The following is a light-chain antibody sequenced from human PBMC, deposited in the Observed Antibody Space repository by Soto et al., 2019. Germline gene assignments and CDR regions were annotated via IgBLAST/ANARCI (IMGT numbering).Light chain of an antibody. J-gene: IGKJ1*01. CDR3: QQYNNSPLT. Sequence: DIQMTQSPSTLSASVGDRVTITCRASQSINSWLAWYQQKPGKAPKLLIYKTSSLESGVPSRFSGSGSGTEFTLTISSLQPDDFATYSCQQYNNSPLTFGQGTKVEIK. CDR2: KTS. V-gene: IGKV1-5*03. CDR1: QSINSW.